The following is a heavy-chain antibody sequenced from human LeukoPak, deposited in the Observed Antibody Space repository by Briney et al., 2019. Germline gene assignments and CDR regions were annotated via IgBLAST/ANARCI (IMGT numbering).Heavy chain of an antibody. CDR1: GGSISSGNW. CDR2: IHHSGST. CDR3: ARDLDRWSGYYRGSRGAVENFDY. D-gene: IGHD3-3*01. V-gene: IGHV4-4*02. J-gene: IGHJ4*02. Sequence: SETLSLTCAVSGGSISSGNWWSWVRQPPGKGLEWIGEIHHSGSTNYNPSLKSRVTISIDKSKNQLSLKLTSVTAADTAVYYCARDLDRWSGYYRGSRGAVENFDYWGQGTLVTVSS.